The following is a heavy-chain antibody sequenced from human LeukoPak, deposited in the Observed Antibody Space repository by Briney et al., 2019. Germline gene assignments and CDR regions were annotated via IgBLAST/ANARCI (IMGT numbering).Heavy chain of an antibody. Sequence: PGGSLGLSCAASGFTFSSYAMSWVRQAPGKGLEWVSVISGSGGNTYYADSVKGRFTISRDNSKNTLYLQMNSLRAEDTAVYYCAKGKLDGYNYGLDYWGQGTLVTVSS. CDR3: AKGKLDGYNYGLDY. CDR2: ISGSGGNT. V-gene: IGHV3-23*01. D-gene: IGHD5-18*01. J-gene: IGHJ4*02. CDR1: GFTFSSYA.